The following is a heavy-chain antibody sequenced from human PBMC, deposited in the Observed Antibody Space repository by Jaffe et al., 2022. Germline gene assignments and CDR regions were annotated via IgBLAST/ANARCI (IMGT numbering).Heavy chain of an antibody. J-gene: IGHJ3*02. CDR2: ISGSGGST. Sequence: EVQLLESGGGLVQPGGSLRLSCAASGFTFSSYAMSWVRQAPGKGLEWVSAISGSGGSTYYADSVKGRFTISRDNSKNTLYLQMNSLRAEDTAVYYCAKDGWDIVVVPAALHDAFDIWGQGTMVTVSS. CDR1: GFTFSSYA. D-gene: IGHD2-2*01. CDR3: AKDGWDIVVVPAALHDAFDI. V-gene: IGHV3-23*01.